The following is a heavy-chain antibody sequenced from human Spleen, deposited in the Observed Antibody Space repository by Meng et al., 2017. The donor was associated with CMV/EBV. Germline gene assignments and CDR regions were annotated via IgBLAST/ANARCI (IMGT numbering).Heavy chain of an antibody. CDR1: GFTFSSYA. V-gene: IGHV3-23*03. CDR3: ARVGVLGASKHFQN. CDR2: IYSGGSST. Sequence: GESLKISCAASGFTFSSYAMNWVRQAPGKGLEWVSVIYSGGSSTYHADSVKGRFTISRDISKNTLYLQMNSLRAEDTAVYYCARVGVLGASKHFQNWGQGTLVTVSS. J-gene: IGHJ1*01. D-gene: IGHD1-26*01.